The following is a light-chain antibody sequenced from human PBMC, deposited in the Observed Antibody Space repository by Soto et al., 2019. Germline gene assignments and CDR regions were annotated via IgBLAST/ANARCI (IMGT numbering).Light chain of an antibody. V-gene: IGKV3-11*01. CDR3: QERSNWPIT. Sequence: ELVLPQSPATPPSSPGERATLSCRASQSVSSYLAWYQQKPGQAPRLLIYEASNRATGIPARFSGSGSGTDFTHTISSQEPEDFAVYYYQERSNWPITFGQGTRLESK. J-gene: IGKJ5*01. CDR1: QSVSSY. CDR2: EAS.